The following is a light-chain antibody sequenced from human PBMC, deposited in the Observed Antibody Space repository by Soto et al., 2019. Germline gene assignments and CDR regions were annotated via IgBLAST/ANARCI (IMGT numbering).Light chain of an antibody. V-gene: IGKV3-20*01. CDR1: QSVTSSY. CDR2: CAS. Sequence: EIVLTQSPGTLSLSPGERATLSCRASQSVTSSYLAWYQQKPGQAPRLLIYCASSRATGISDRFSGSGSATDFTLTISRLEPEDVAVYYCQQYGNSPYTFGQGTKLEIK. J-gene: IGKJ2*01. CDR3: QQYGNSPYT.